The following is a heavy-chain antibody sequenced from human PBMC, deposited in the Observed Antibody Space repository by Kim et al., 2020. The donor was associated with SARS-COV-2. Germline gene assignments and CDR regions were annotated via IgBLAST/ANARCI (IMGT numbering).Heavy chain of an antibody. CDR3: ARVGEYSSSSDYYYGMDV. Sequence: GESLKISCKGSGYSFTSYWIGWVRQMPGKGLEWMGIIYPGDSDTRYSPSFQGQVTISADKSISTAYLQWSSLKASDTAMYYCARVGEYSSSSDYYYGMDVWGQGTTVTVSS. V-gene: IGHV5-51*01. J-gene: IGHJ6*02. CDR2: IYPGDSDT. D-gene: IGHD6-6*01. CDR1: GYSFTSYW.